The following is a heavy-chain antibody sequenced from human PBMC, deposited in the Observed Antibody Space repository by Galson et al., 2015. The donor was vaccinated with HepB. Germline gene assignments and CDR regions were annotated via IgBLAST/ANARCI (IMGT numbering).Heavy chain of an antibody. CDR1: GFTFSSYG. D-gene: IGHD3-22*01. V-gene: IGHV3-33*01. CDR2: IWYDGSNK. Sequence: SLRLSCAASGFTFSSYGMHWVRQAPGKGLEWVAVIWYDGSNKYYADSVKGRFTISRDNSKNTLYLQMNSLRAEDTAVYYCARVGDSSGYFGDYYGMDVWGQGTTVTVSS. CDR3: ARVGDSSGYFGDYYGMDV. J-gene: IGHJ6*02.